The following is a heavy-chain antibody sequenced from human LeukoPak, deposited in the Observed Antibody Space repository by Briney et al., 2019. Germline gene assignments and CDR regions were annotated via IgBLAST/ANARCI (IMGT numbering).Heavy chain of an antibody. Sequence: PGGSLRLSCAAPGFTFISYWMHWVRHAPGKGLVWASRINSDGSSTTYADSVKGRFTISRDNAKSTLYLQMNSLRGEDTAVYYCGRESSVGAHKAFDYWGQGTLVTVSS. CDR1: GFTFISYW. V-gene: IGHV3-74*01. D-gene: IGHD1-26*01. CDR2: INSDGSST. J-gene: IGHJ4*02. CDR3: GRESSVGAHKAFDY.